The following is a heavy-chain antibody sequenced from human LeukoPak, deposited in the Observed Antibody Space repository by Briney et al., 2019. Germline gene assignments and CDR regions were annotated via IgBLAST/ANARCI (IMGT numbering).Heavy chain of an antibody. CDR1: GGSISSYY. D-gene: IGHD6-19*01. CDR2: IYYSGST. J-gene: IGHJ5*02. CDR3: ARAEVIAVAGTGWWFDP. Sequence: PSETLSLTCTVSGGSISSYYWSWIRQPPGKGLEWIGYIYYSGSTNYNPSLKSRVTISVDTSKNQFSLKLSSVTAADTAVYYCARAEVIAVAGTGWWFDPWGQGTLVTVSS. V-gene: IGHV4-59*01.